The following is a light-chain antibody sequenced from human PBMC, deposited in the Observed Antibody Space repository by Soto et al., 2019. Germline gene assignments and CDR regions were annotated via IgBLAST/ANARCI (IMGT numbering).Light chain of an antibody. CDR2: EVS. V-gene: IGLV2-14*01. Sequence: QSALTQPASVSGSPGQSITISCTGSSSDVGAYNYVSWYQQHPGEAPKLLIYEVSNRPSGVSNRFSGSKSGNTACLTISGLQAEDEADYYCSSYTYSSTRVFGGGTKLTVL. CDR3: SSYTYSSTRV. J-gene: IGLJ3*02. CDR1: SSDVGAYNY.